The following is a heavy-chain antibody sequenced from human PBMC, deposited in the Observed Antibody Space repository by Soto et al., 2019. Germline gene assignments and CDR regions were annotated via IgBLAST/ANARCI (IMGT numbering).Heavy chain of an antibody. J-gene: IGHJ4*02. CDR2: ISDDGTNK. CDR1: GFTFSSYA. Sequence: QVQLVESGGGVVQPGRSLRLSCAASGFTFSSYAMHWVRQAPGKGLEWVAVISDDGTNKDYADSVKGRFTISRDKSKSTLDLQMDSLRPGDTAVYYCARDGSCYDDLTEHYFDVWGQGTLVSVSA. D-gene: IGHD4-17*01. V-gene: IGHV3-30*04. CDR3: ARDGSCYDDLTEHYFDV.